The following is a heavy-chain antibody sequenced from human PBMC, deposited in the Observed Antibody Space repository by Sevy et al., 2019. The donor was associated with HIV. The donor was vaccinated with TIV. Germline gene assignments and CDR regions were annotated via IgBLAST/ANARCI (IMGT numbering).Heavy chain of an antibody. J-gene: IGHJ5*02. Sequence: GGSLRLSCAASGYTFNNAWMSWVRQAPGKGLEWIGRIKSKTDGGSAEYASPVKGRFTISRDDSKSTLYLQMNRLRTEDTRVYYCTGATVFGATWFDPWGQGALVTVSS. CDR1: GYTFNNAW. CDR3: TGATVFGATWFDP. V-gene: IGHV3-15*01. D-gene: IGHD3-3*01. CDR2: IKSKTDGGSA.